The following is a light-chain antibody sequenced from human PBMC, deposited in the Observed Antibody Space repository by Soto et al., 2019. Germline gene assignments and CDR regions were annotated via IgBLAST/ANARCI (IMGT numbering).Light chain of an antibody. V-gene: IGKV1-39*01. Sequence: DIQMAQSPCSMSASVGDRATITCRASQSISSYLNWYQQKPGKAPKLLIYAASSLQSGVPSRFSGSGSGTDFTLTISSLQPEDFATYYCLQDYDYPRTFGQGTKVDIK. CDR1: QSISSY. CDR2: AAS. J-gene: IGKJ1*01. CDR3: LQDYDYPRT.